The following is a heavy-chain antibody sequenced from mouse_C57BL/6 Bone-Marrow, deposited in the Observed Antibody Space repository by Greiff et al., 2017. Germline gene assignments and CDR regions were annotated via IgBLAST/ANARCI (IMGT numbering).Heavy chain of an antibody. D-gene: IGHD2-4*01. Sequence: VKLMESGAELVKPGASVKMSCKASGYTFTSYWITWVKQRPGQGLEWIGDIYPGSGSTNYNEKFKSKATLTVDTSSSTAYMQLSSLTSEDSAVYYCARVRLRRGWFAYWGQGTLVTVSA. CDR2: IYPGSGST. CDR1: GYTFTSYW. V-gene: IGHV1-55*01. CDR3: ARVRLRRGWFAY. J-gene: IGHJ3*01.